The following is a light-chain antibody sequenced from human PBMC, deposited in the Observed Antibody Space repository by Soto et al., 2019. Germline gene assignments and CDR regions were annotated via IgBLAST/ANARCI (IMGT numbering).Light chain of an antibody. V-gene: IGKV3-20*01. J-gene: IGKJ5*01. Sequence: EIVLTQSPVTLSLSSGEGATLSCRASQTVSKNYLAWYQQKAGQAPRLVIYAASTRATGIPDRFSGSGSGTDFTLTISRLEPEDFAVFYCQQCAVSPITFGQGTRLEI. CDR2: AAS. CDR3: QQCAVSPIT. CDR1: QTVSKNY.